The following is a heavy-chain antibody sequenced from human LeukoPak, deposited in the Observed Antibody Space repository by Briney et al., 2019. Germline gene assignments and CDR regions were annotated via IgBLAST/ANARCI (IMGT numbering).Heavy chain of an antibody. CDR1: GGSISRYY. CDR3: ARREAEDHIAVTGTRGFDP. J-gene: IGHJ5*02. D-gene: IGHD6-19*01. CDR2: IYTSGST. Sequence: SETLSLTCAVSGGSISRYYWSWIRQPPGKGLEWIGYIYTSGSTNYNPSLKSRVTISVDTSKNQFSLKLSSVTAADTAVYYCARREAEDHIAVTGTRGFDPWGQGTLVTVSS. V-gene: IGHV4-4*09.